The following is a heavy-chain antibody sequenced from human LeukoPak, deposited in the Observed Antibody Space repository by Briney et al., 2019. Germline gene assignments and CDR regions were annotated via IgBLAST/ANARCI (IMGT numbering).Heavy chain of an antibody. Sequence: GGSLRLSFAASGFTFSSYGMHWVRQAPGKGLEWVADIWYGGTNKYYADSVRGRFTMSRDNSQNTVYLQMNSLRAEDTVVYYCAKDDSPYSSSWFDYWGQGTLVTVSS. J-gene: IGHJ5*01. D-gene: IGHD6-13*01. CDR3: AKDDSPYSSSWFDY. V-gene: IGHV3-33*06. CDR1: GFTFSSYG. CDR2: IWYGGTNK.